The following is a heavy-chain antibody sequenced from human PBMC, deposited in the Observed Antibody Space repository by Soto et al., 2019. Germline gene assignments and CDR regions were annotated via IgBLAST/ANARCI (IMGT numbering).Heavy chain of an antibody. CDR3: ARDHSGGSADY. J-gene: IGHJ4*02. V-gene: IGHV1-69*08. D-gene: IGHD6-19*01. CDR1: GGTFSSYT. Sequence: QVQLVQSGAEVKKPGSSVKVSCKASGGTFSSYTISWVRQAPGQGLEWMGRIIPILGIANYAQKFQGRVTITAAKSTSTAYMELSSLRSEDTAVYYCARDHSGGSADYWGQGTLVTVSS. CDR2: IIPILGIA.